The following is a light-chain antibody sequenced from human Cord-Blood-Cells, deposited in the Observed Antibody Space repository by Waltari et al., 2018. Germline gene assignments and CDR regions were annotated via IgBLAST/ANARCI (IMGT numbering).Light chain of an antibody. CDR3: QQSYSTPLT. CDR2: AAS. J-gene: IGKJ4*01. V-gene: IGKV1-39*01. CDR1: QSISSY. Sequence: DIQMTQSPSSLSASVGERVTITCRASQSISSYLNWYQQKPGKPPKLLIYAASSLQSGVPARFSGSGSGTDFTLTISSLQPEDFATYYCQQSYSTPLTFGGGTKVEIK.